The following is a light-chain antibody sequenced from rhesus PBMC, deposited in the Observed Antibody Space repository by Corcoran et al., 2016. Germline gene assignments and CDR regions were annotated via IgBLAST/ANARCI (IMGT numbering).Light chain of an antibody. CDR1: QGISNA. Sequence: DIQMSQSPSSLSASVGDKVTITCRASQGISNALAWYQQKPGKAPKVLIYAASSLESGVPSRVSGRRSGTDVPLTISSLQPEDFATYYCQQGYSTPYSFGQGTKVEIK. CDR3: QQGYSTPYS. V-gene: IGKV1-33*02. J-gene: IGKJ2*01. CDR2: AAS.